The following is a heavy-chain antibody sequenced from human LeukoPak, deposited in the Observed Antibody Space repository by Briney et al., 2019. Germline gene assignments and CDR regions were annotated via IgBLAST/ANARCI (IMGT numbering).Heavy chain of an antibody. D-gene: IGHD7-27*01. CDR3: AKDGGLWVSAHWGDS. Sequence: GGTLRLSCAASGFTFSSYTMSWVRQAPGKGLEWVSTITTSDGNTYYADSVKGRFTVSRDNSKNTLFLQMNSLRAEDTTVYYCAKDGGLWVSAHWGDSWGRGTLVTVSS. J-gene: IGHJ4*02. V-gene: IGHV3-23*01. CDR1: GFTFSSYT. CDR2: ITTSDGNT.